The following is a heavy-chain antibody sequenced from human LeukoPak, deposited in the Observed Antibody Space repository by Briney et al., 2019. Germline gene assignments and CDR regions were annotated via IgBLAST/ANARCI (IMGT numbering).Heavy chain of an antibody. CDR1: GFIFNTYS. Sequence: GGSLRLSCAASGFIFNTYSMNWVRQVPGKGLEWVSSISGSSDYIYYADSVKGRFTISRDNAKNSPFLQMNSLRAEDTAVYYCARGPRGSGSYYQYWGQGTLVTVSS. CDR2: ISGSSDYI. D-gene: IGHD3-10*01. CDR3: ARGPRGSGSYYQY. J-gene: IGHJ4*02. V-gene: IGHV3-21*01.